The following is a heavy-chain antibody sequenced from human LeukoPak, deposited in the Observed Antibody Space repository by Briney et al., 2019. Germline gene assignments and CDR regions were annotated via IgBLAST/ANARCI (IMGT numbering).Heavy chain of an antibody. CDR3: VRDLTIVGVAQVHY. D-gene: IGHD1-26*01. Sequence: GGSLRLSCAASGFTFSIYTMNWVRQAPGKGLEWISYISTNSGTIWYADSVKGRFSISRDNAKNSLFLHMNSLRAEDTAVYYCVRDLTIVGVAQVHYWGQGTLVTVSS. V-gene: IGHV3-48*01. J-gene: IGHJ4*02. CDR2: ISTNSGTI. CDR1: GFTFSIYT.